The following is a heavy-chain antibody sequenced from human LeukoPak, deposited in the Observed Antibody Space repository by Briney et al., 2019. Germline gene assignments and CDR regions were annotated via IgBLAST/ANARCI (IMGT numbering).Heavy chain of an antibody. CDR1: GYTFTSYG. CDR3: ARAEYCSSTSCYRDVTFDI. J-gene: IGHJ3*02. Sequence: ASVKVSCKASGYTFTSYGISWVRQAPGQGLEWMGWISAYNGNTNYAQKFQGRVTITADESTSTAYMELSSLRSEDTAVYYCARAEYCSSTSCYRDVTFDIWGQGTMVTVSS. V-gene: IGHV1-18*01. D-gene: IGHD2-2*02. CDR2: ISAYNGNT.